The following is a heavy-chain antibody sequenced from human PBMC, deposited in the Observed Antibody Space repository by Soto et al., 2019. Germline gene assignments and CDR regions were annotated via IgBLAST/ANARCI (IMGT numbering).Heavy chain of an antibody. V-gene: IGHV3-21*01. J-gene: IGHJ4*02. CDR1: GFTFSTYS. Sequence: GGSLRLSCAASGFTFSTYSMNWVRQAPGKGLEWVSCISSSSSHIYYADSVKGRFTISRDNTKNSLHLQMNSLRAEDTAVYYCARGSHLVPVGWIQLTEIDYWGQGTLVTVSS. D-gene: IGHD5-18*01. CDR3: ARGSHLVPVGWIQLTEIDY. CDR2: ISSSSSHI.